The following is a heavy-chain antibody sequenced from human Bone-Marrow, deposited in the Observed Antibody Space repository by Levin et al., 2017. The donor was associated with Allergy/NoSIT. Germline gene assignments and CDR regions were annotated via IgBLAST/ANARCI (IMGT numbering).Heavy chain of an antibody. CDR2: INPITGIG. CDR1: GGTFSISP. Sequence: SVKVSCKTSGGTFSISPFSWVRQAPGQGLEWMGRINPITGIGNYAEKFLGGVMITADKSTSTVYMELRRLRSEDTAVYYCARVRKRDYYDGRDYYPFDYWGQGTLVTVSS. CDR3: ARVRKRDYYDGRDYYPFDY. D-gene: IGHD3-22*01. V-gene: IGHV1-69*04. J-gene: IGHJ4*02.